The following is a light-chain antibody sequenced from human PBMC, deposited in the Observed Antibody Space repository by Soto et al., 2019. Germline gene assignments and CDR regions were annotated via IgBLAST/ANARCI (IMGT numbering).Light chain of an antibody. Sequence: EIVMTQSPATLSVSPGERATLSCRASQSVSSDLAWYQHKPGQAPRLLIYGASTRATGVPARFSGSGSGTEFTLTISGLQSEDFAVYYCQQYNNWPPWTFGQGTKVEMK. CDR3: QQYNNWPPWT. CDR2: GAS. J-gene: IGKJ1*01. V-gene: IGKV3-15*01. CDR1: QSVSSD.